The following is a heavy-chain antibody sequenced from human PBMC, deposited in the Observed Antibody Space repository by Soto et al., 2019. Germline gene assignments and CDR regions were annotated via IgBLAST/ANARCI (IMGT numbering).Heavy chain of an antibody. Sequence: GGSLRLSCAASGFTFSSHSMKWVRQAPGKGLEWVSSISSSGSYIYYADSVKGRFSISRDNAKNSLYLQMNSLRAEDTAVYYCARALYYYCGNTMCYYMDVWGKGTTVTVSS. J-gene: IGHJ6*03. CDR2: ISSSGSYI. D-gene: IGHD3-10*02. CDR1: GFTFSSHS. V-gene: IGHV3-21*01. CDR3: ARALYYYCGNTMCYYMDV.